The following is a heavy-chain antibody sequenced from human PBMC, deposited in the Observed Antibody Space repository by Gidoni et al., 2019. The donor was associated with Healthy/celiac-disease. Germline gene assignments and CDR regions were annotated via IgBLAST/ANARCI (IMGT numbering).Heavy chain of an antibody. Sequence: QVQLVESGGGVVQPGRSLRLSCAASGFTFSSYAMHWVRQAPGKGLEWVAVISYDGSNKYYADSVKGRFTISRDNSKNTLYLQMNSLRAEDTAVYYCARDRVVLLWFGGNNGMDVWGQGTTVTVSS. CDR1: GFTFSSYA. CDR2: ISYDGSNK. V-gene: IGHV3-30-3*01. CDR3: ARDRVVLLWFGGNNGMDV. D-gene: IGHD3-10*01. J-gene: IGHJ6*02.